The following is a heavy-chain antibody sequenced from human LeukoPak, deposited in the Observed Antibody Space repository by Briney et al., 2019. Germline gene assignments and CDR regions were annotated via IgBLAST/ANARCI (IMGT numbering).Heavy chain of an antibody. Sequence: GGSLRLSCAASGFTFSDHYMDWVRQAPGKGLEWVGRTRNKANSYTTEYAASVKGRFTISRDDSKNSLYLQMNSLKTEDTAVYYCARRPVYYYDSSGHFDYWGQGTLVTVSS. D-gene: IGHD3-22*01. J-gene: IGHJ4*02. CDR2: TRNKANSYTT. V-gene: IGHV3-72*01. CDR3: ARRPVYYYDSSGHFDY. CDR1: GFTFSDHY.